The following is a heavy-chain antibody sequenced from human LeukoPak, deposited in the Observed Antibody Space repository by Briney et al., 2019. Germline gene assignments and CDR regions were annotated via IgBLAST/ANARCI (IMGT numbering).Heavy chain of an antibody. CDR3: ARWIQLWKGDY. D-gene: IGHD5-18*01. V-gene: IGHV3-21*04. J-gene: IGHJ4*02. Sequence: TGGSLRLSCAASGFTFSSYSMNWVRQAPGKGLEWVSSISSSSSYIYYADSVKGRFTISRDNSKNTLYLQMNSLRAEDTAVYYCARWIQLWKGDYWGQGTLVTVSS. CDR1: GFTFSSYS. CDR2: ISSSSSYI.